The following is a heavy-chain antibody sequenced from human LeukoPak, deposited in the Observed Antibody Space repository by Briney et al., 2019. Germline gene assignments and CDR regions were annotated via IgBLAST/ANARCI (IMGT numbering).Heavy chain of an antibody. CDR3: AKGMAVAVLGVDY. Sequence: PGGSLRLSCAASGFTFSSYGMHWVRQAPGKGLEWVAVISYDGSNKYYADSVKGRFTISRDNSKNTLYLQMNSLRAEDTAVYYCAKGMAVAVLGVDYWGQGTLVTVSS. CDR1: GFTFSSYG. D-gene: IGHD6-19*01. CDR2: ISYDGSNK. V-gene: IGHV3-30*18. J-gene: IGHJ4*02.